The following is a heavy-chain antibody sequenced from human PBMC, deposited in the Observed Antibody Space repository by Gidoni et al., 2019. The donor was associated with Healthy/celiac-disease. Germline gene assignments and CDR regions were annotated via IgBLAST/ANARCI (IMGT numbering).Heavy chain of an antibody. CDR1: GGSFSGYY. V-gene: IGHV4-34*01. CDR2: INHSGST. Sequence: QVQLQQWGAGLLKPSETLSLTCAVYGGSFSGYYWSWIRQPPGKGLEWIGEINHSGSTNYNPSLKSRVTISVDTSKNQFSLKLSSVTAADTAVYYCARGWAAAGLDYWGQGTLVTVSS. D-gene: IGHD6-13*01. J-gene: IGHJ4*02. CDR3: ARGWAAAGLDY.